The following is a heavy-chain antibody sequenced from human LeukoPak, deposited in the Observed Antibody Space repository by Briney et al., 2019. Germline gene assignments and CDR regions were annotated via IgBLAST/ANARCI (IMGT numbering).Heavy chain of an antibody. CDR2: IYHSGST. D-gene: IGHD4-17*01. Sequence: SETLSLTCAVSGGSNSSGGYSWSWIRQPPGKGLEWIGYIYHSGSTYYNPSLKSRVTISVDRSKNQFSLKLSSVTAADTAVYYCARAQTTVTTGWFDPWGQGTLVTVSS. J-gene: IGHJ5*02. V-gene: IGHV4-30-2*01. CDR1: GGSNSSGGYS. CDR3: ARAQTTVTTGWFDP.